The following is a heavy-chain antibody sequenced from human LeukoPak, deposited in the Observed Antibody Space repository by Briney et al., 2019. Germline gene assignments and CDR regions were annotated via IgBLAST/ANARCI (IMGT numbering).Heavy chain of an antibody. CDR1: GYTFTGYY. CDR2: IIPILGIA. Sequence: ASVKVSCKASGYTFTGYYMHWVRQAPGQGLEWMGRIIPILGIANYAQKFQGRVTITADKSTSTAYMELSSLRSEDTAVYYCASTGRDGYKFDYWGQGTLVTVSS. D-gene: IGHD5-24*01. J-gene: IGHJ4*02. V-gene: IGHV1-69*02. CDR3: ASTGRDGYKFDY.